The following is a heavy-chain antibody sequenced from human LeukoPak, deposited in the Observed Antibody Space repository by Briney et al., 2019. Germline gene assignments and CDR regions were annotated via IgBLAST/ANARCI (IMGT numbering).Heavy chain of an antibody. CDR2: ISSNGGST. Sequence: PGGSLRLSCAASGFSFGRYVMYWVRQAPGKGLEYVSAISSNGGSTYYTNSVKGRFTISRDNSKNILYLQMGSLRVEDMAVYYCARPYINAGYSSGWFDYWGQGILVTVS. CDR1: GFSFGRYV. CDR3: ARPYINAGYSSGWFDY. V-gene: IGHV3-64*01. D-gene: IGHD6-19*01. J-gene: IGHJ5*01.